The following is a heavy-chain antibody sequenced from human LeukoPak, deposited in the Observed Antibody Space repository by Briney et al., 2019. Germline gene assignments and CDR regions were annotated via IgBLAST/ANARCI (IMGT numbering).Heavy chain of an antibody. Sequence: GGSLRLSCAASGSTFSDSSMNWVRQAPGKGLEWVSSISSSGSYIYYADSLKGRFTISRDNARNSLYLQMNSLRAEDTALYYCAKGVAVAGYYYYYMDVWGKGTTVTVSS. CDR3: AKGVAVAGYYYYYMDV. CDR1: GSTFSDSS. D-gene: IGHD6-19*01. CDR2: ISSSGSYI. J-gene: IGHJ6*03. V-gene: IGHV3-21*04.